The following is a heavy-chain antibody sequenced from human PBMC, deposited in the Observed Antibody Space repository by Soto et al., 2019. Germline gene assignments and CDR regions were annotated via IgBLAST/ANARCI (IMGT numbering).Heavy chain of an antibody. CDR1: GFTFSTYS. D-gene: IGHD3-22*01. J-gene: IGHJ4*02. CDR2: ISSSSSTI. Sequence: GGSLRLSCAASGFTFSTYSMNWVRQAPGKGLEWVSYISSSSSTIFYTDSVKGRFTVSRDNAKNSLYLQMNSLRAEDTAVYYCASPTYYYDSSGPPAYWGQGTLVTVAS. CDR3: ASPTYYYDSSGPPAY. V-gene: IGHV3-48*01.